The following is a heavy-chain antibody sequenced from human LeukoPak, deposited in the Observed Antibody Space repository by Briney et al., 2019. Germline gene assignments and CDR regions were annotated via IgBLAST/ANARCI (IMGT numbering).Heavy chain of an antibody. Sequence: ASVKVSCKASGYTFTSYGISWVRQAPEQGLEWMGWISAYNGNTNYAQKLQGRVTMTTDTSTSTAYMELRSLRSDDTAVYYCARAEIDYYGSGSYSIRFDPWGQGTLVTVSS. CDR2: ISAYNGNT. V-gene: IGHV1-18*01. D-gene: IGHD3-10*01. CDR1: GYTFTSYG. J-gene: IGHJ5*02. CDR3: ARAEIDYYGSGSYSIRFDP.